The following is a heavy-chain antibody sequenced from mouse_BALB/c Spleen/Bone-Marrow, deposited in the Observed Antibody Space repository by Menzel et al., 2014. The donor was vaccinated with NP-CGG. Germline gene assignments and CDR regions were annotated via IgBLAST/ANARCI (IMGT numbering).Heavy chain of an antibody. D-gene: IGHD1-1*01. CDR3: ARDYYGSTSFAY. J-gene: IGHJ3*01. Sequence: EAQLQQSGPELVKPGASVKMSCKSSGYTFTTYVMHWVKQKPGQGLEWIGYINPYNDDSKYNEKFKGKATLTSDKSSSTAYMELSSLTSEDSAVYYCARDYYGSTSFAYWGQGTLVTVSA. CDR1: GYTFTTYV. V-gene: IGHV1-14*01. CDR2: INPYNDDS.